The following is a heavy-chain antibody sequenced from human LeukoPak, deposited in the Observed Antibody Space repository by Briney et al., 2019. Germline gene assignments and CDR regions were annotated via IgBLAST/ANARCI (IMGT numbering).Heavy chain of an antibody. V-gene: IGHV1-69-2*01. J-gene: IGHJ4*02. CDR3: ATGWLASLGVDY. CDR1: GYTFTDYY. Sequence: ASVKVSCKVSGYTFTDYYMHWVQQAPGKGLEWMGLVDPEDGETIYVEKFQGRVTITADTSTDTAYMELSSLRSEDTAVYYCATGWLASLGVDYWGQGTLVTVSS. D-gene: IGHD6-19*01. CDR2: VDPEDGET.